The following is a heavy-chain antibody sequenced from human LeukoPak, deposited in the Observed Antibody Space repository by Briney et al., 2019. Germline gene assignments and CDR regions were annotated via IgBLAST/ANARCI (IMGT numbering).Heavy chain of an antibody. D-gene: IGHD3-9*01. J-gene: IGHJ3*02. CDR2: IYYSGST. Sequence: SETLSLTCTVSGGSISGYYWSWIRQPPGKGLEWIAYIYYSGSTNYNPSLKSRVTISVDTSKNQFSLKLSYVTAADTAVYYCARGSVRYFDWLEGTLLGSFDIWGQGTMVTVSS. CDR3: ARGSVRYFDWLEGTLLGSFDI. CDR1: GGSISGYY. V-gene: IGHV4-59*08.